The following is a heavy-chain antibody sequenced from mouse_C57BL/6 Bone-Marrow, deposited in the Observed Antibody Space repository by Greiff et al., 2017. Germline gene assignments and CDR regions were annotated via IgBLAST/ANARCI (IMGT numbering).Heavy chain of an antibody. CDR3: ARPWDGAMDY. CDR1: GFTFSDYG. V-gene: IGHV5-15*01. D-gene: IGHD4-1*01. CDR2: ISNLAYSI. J-gene: IGHJ4*01. Sequence: EVKLMESGGGLVQPGGSLKLSCAASGFTFSDYGMAWVRQAPRKGPEWVAFISNLAYSIYYADTVTGRFTISRENAKNTLYMGMSRLRSEDTAMYYCARPWDGAMDYWGQGTAVTVSS.